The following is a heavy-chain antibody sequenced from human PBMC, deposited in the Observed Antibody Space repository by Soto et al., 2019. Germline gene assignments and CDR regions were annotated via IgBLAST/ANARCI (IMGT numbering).Heavy chain of an antibody. Sequence: EVQLVESGGGLVQPGGSLRLSCEASGFTFSTFWMHWVRQAPGKGMVWVSRINSDASSTNYEDSVKGRVTISRDNAKNTLYRTLNSLRPEDTAVYYCARDFEYWGQGTLVTVSS. CDR2: INSDASST. CDR3: ARDFEY. CDR1: GFTFSTFW. J-gene: IGHJ4*02. V-gene: IGHV3-74*01.